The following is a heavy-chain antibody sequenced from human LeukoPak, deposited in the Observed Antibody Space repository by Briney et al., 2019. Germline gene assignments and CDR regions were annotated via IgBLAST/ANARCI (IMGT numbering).Heavy chain of an antibody. CDR2: IKEDGGQK. Sequence: GGSRSLSCAASGLTFSRSWMHWVRQTPGKGLEWVAGIKEDGGQKDYVASVRGRFTISRDNARNSLYLQMNNLRADDTAVYYCATGGPMGSSWGQGTLVIVSA. D-gene: IGHD3-10*01. CDR3: ATGGPMGSS. J-gene: IGHJ4*02. V-gene: IGHV3-7*01. CDR1: GLTFSRSW.